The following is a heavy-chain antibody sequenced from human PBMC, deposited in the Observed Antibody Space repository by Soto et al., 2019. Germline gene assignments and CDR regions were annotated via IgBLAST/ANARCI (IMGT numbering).Heavy chain of an antibody. CDR1: GFTFSTYG. CDR3: ARAVGPFDY. CDR2: IWYDGSHK. D-gene: IGHD1-26*01. Sequence: QVQLVESGGGVVQPGRSLRLSCAASGFTFSTYGMHWVRQAPGTGLEWVAVIWYDGSHKDYADSVKGRFTISRDNSKNTLYLQMHSLRVEDTGVYYCARAVGPFDYWGQGTLVAVSS. J-gene: IGHJ4*02. V-gene: IGHV3-33*01.